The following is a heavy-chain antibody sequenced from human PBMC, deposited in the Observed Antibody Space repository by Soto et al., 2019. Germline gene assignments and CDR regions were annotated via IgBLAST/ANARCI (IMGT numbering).Heavy chain of an antibody. CDR2: ISGSGGST. Sequence: EVQLLESGGGLVQPGGSLRLSCAASGFTFSSYAMSWVRQAPGKGLEWVSAISGSGGSTYYADSVKGRFTISRDNSKNTLYLQMNSLRAEDTAVYYCAKQTYYDILTGYYRNYGMDVWGQGTTVTVSS. CDR1: GFTFSSYA. V-gene: IGHV3-23*01. CDR3: AKQTYYDILTGYYRNYGMDV. J-gene: IGHJ6*02. D-gene: IGHD3-9*01.